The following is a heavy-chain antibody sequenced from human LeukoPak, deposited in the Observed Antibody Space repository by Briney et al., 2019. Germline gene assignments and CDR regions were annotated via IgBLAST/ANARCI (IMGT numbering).Heavy chain of an antibody. CDR2: IYYSGST. CDR1: GGSVSSGSYY. V-gene: IGHV4-61*01. J-gene: IGHJ5*02. D-gene: IGHD6-13*01. Sequence: PSETLSLTCTVSGGSVSSGSYYWSWLRQPPGKGLEWIGYIYYSGSTNYNPSLKSRVTISVDTSKNQFSLKLSSVTAADTAVYHCARVLFIAAAGTGWFDPWGQGTLVTVSS. CDR3: ARVLFIAAAGTGWFDP.